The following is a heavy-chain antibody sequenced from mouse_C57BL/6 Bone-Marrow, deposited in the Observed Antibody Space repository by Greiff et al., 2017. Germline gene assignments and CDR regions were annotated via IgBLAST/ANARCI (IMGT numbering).Heavy chain of an antibody. D-gene: IGHD1-1*01. Sequence: VQLQQPGAELVMPGASVKLSCKASGYTFTSYWMHWVKQRPGQGIEWIGEIDPSDSYTNYNQKLKGKSTLTVHKSSSTAYMQLSSLTYEDSAVYYCAKDSYYYGSSRFAYWYQGTLATVSA. V-gene: IGHV1-69*01. CDR2: IDPSDSYT. CDR3: AKDSYYYGSSRFAY. CDR1: GYTFTSYW. J-gene: IGHJ3*01.